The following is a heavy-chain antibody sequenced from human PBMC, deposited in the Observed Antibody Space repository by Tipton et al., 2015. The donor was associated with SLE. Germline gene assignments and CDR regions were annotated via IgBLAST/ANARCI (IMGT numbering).Heavy chain of an antibody. J-gene: IGHJ5*02. V-gene: IGHV4-34*01. CDR3: ARHDSGWFGWFDP. CDR2: INHSGST. CDR1: GGSFSGYY. Sequence: TLSLTCAVYGGSFSGYYWSWIRQPPGKGLEWIGEINHSGSTNYNPALKSRVTISVHTSKNQFPLKLSSVTAADPAVYYCARHDSGWFGWFDPWGQGTLVTVSS. D-gene: IGHD6-19*01.